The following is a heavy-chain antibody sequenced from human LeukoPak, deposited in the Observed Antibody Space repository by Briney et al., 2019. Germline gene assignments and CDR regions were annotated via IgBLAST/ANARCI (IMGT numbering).Heavy chain of an antibody. CDR3: ATATLPFRHYFDR. CDR2: IIPILETT. Sequence: SLKVSCKASGDSFRSYGFNWVRQAPGQGLEWMGGIIPILETTNYAQKFQGRVTITADESTSTAYMELNSLRSEDTALYYCATATLPFRHYFDRWGQGTLVTVSS. J-gene: IGHJ4*02. CDR1: GDSFRSYG. V-gene: IGHV1-69*01.